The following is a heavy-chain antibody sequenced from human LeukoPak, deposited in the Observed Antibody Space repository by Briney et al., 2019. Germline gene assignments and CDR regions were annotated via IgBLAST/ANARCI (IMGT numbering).Heavy chain of an antibody. CDR2: INTNTGNP. CDR1: GYTFTSYA. CDR3: ARAEGYCSGSTCFSY. J-gene: IGHJ4*02. Sequence: GASVKVSCKASGYTFTSYAMNWVRQAPGRGLEWIGWINTNTGNPTYAQGFTGRFVFSLDTSASTAYLQISSLKAEDTAVYYCARAEGYCSGSTCFSYWGQGTLVTVSS. D-gene: IGHD2-15*01. V-gene: IGHV7-4-1*02.